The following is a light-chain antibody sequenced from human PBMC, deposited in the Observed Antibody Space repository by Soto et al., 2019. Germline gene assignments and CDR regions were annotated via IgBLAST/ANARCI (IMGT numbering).Light chain of an antibody. Sequence: QSALTQPASVSGSPEQSITISCTGTSSDVGAYSYVSWYQQHPGKAPKLVIHNVNKRPSGVSNRFSGSKSGNTASLTISGLQAEDEADYYCSSYTSSGTLVFGGGTKLTVL. V-gene: IGLV2-14*03. CDR3: SSYTSSGTLV. J-gene: IGLJ2*01. CDR2: NVN. CDR1: SSDVGAYSY.